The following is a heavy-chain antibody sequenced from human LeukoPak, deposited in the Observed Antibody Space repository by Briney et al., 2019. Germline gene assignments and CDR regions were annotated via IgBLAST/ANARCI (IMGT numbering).Heavy chain of an antibody. D-gene: IGHD3/OR15-3a*01. CDR3: AKGEFWTGQAEYFQH. V-gene: IGHV3-33*07. CDR2: IWNDGNKK. CDR1: GFTFRASG. J-gene: IGHJ1*01. Sequence: GGSLRLSCAASGFTFRASGMYWVRQAPGKGLEWVAMIWNDGNKKNHADSVKGRFVISRDNSRDTLYLQMNSLRAEDTAVYYCAKGEFWTGQAEYFQHWGQGTLVTVS.